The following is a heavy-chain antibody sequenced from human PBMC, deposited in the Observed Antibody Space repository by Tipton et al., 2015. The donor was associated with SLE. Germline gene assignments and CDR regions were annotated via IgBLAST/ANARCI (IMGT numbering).Heavy chain of an antibody. Sequence: SLRLSCVGSGFSFSSRSMNWVRQAPGKGLEWVSCISSSRLYMHYGDSVRGRFTISRDNAKNSLNLQMNSLRVEDTGVYYCARIAVAAPGDYYYYYMDVWGKGTTVTVSS. CDR1: GFSFSSRS. D-gene: IGHD6-19*01. V-gene: IGHV3-21*01. J-gene: IGHJ6*03. CDR3: ARIAVAAPGDYYYYYMDV. CDR2: ISSSRLYM.